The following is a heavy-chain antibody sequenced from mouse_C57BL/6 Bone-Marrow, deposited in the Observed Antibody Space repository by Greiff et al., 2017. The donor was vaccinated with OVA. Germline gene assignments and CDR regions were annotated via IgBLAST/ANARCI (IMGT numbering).Heavy chain of an antibody. V-gene: IGHV1-76*01. CDR3: ARDTTVVAFYYYAMDY. CDR1: GYTFTDYY. Sequence: QVQLQQSGAELVRPGASVKLSCKASGYTFTDYYINWVKQRPGQGLEWIARIYPGSGNTYYNEKFKGKATLTAEKSSSTAYMQLSSLTSEDSAVYFCARDTTVVAFYYYAMDYWGQGTSVTVSS. D-gene: IGHD1-1*01. J-gene: IGHJ4*01. CDR2: IYPGSGNT.